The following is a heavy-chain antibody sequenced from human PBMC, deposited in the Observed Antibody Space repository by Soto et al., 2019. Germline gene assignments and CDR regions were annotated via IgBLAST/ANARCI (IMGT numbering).Heavy chain of an antibody. CDR3: ARDLDYGERTSGY. CDR1: GYTFTSYG. J-gene: IGHJ4*02. Sequence: QVQLVQSGAEVKKPGASVKVSCKASGYTFTSYGIRWVRQAPGPGLEWMGWISAYNGNTNYAKKLQGRVTLTTDTSTNTAYMELRSGRSHHTSVYYCARDLDYGERTSGYWGQGTLVTVSS. CDR2: ISAYNGNT. V-gene: IGHV1-18*01. D-gene: IGHD4-17*01.